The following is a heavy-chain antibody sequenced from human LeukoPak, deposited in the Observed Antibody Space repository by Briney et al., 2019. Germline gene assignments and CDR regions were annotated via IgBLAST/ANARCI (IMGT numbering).Heavy chain of an antibody. CDR3: ARDRAVAGEYYFDY. CDR1: GGTFSSYA. D-gene: IGHD6-19*01. Sequence: SVKVSCKASGGTFSSYAISWVRQAPGQGLEWMGGIIPIFGTANYAQKFQGRVTITADESTSTAYMELSSLRSEDTAVYYCARDRAVAGEYYFDYWGQGIVVTVSS. CDR2: IIPIFGTA. J-gene: IGHJ4*02. V-gene: IGHV1-69*13.